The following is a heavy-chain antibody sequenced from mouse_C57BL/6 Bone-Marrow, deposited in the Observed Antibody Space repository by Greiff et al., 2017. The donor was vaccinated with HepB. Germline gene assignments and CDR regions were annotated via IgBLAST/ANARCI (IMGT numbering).Heavy chain of an antibody. Sequence: EVMLVESGEGLVKPGGSLKLSCAASGFTFSSYAMSWVRQTPEMRLEWVAYISSGGDYIYYADTVKGRFTISRDNARNTLYLQMSSLKSEDTAMYYCTREGIYYDYVAYWGQGTLVTVSA. CDR3: TREGIYYDYVAY. CDR2: ISSGGDYI. V-gene: IGHV5-9-1*02. J-gene: IGHJ3*01. CDR1: GFTFSSYA. D-gene: IGHD2-4*01.